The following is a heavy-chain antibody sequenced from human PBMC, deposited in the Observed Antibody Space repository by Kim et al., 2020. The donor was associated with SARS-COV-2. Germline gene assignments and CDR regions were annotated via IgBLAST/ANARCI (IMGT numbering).Heavy chain of an antibody. J-gene: IGHJ6*02. D-gene: IGHD5-18*01. Sequence: SETLSLTCTVSGGSISSYYWSWIRQPPGKGLEWIGYIYYSGSTNYNPSLKSRVTISVDTSKNQFSLKLSSVTAADTAVYYCAGDYYSYGDVGDYYYGMDVWGQGTTVTVSS. CDR1: GGSISSYY. V-gene: IGHV4-59*01. CDR3: AGDYYSYGDVGDYYYGMDV. CDR2: IYYSGST.